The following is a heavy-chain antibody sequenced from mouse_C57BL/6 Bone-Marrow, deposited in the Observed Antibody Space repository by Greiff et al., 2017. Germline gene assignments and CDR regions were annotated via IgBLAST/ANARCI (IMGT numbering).Heavy chain of an antibody. Sequence: EVKLMESGGGLVQPGASLRLSCAASGFTFTDYYMSWVRQPPGKAPEWLAFFRNKANGYTTEYTASVKGRFTISRDNSQNILYLQMNTLRAEDSATYYCVKAVWGTLDYWGQGTSVTVSS. D-gene: IGHD3-3*01. CDR3: VKAVWGTLDY. CDR1: GFTFTDYY. J-gene: IGHJ4*01. V-gene: IGHV7-4*01. CDR2: FRNKANGYTT.